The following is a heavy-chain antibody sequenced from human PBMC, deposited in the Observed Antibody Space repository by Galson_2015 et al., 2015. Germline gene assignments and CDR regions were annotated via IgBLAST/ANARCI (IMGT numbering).Heavy chain of an antibody. V-gene: IGHV4-31*03. CDR2: IYYSGST. CDR3: ARDTRGMTDY. Sequence: TLSLTCTVSGGSISSGGYYWSWIRQHPGKGLEWIGYIYYSGSTYYNPSLKSRVTISVDTSKNQFSLKLSSVPAADTAVYYCARDTRGMTDYWGQGTLVTVSS. CDR1: GGSISSGGYY. J-gene: IGHJ4*02. D-gene: IGHD1-14*01.